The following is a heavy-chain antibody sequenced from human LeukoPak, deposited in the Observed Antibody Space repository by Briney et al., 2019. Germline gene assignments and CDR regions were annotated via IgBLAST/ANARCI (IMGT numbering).Heavy chain of an antibody. CDR2: IYYSGST. CDR1: GGSISSYY. J-gene: IGHJ6*02. V-gene: IGHV4-59*01. CDR3: ARVGGGNYYYYGLDV. D-gene: IGHD2-15*01. Sequence: SETLSLTCKVSGGSISSYYWSWIRQPPGKGLEWIGYIYYSGSTNYNPSLKSRVTISVDLSKSQFSLNLTSVTAADTAVYYCARVGGGNYYYYGLDVWGQGATVTVSS.